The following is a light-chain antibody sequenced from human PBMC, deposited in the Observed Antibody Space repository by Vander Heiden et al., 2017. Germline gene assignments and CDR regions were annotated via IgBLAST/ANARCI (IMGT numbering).Light chain of an antibody. Sequence: AVQMTHSPSSLSASVGDRVTITCRASQGIRNDLGWYQQKPGQAPKVMIYGASTLHSGVESRFSGSGSGTDFVLTISGQQPEDSATYCCHQDDSYPRTFGQGTKVEIK. CDR1: QGIRND. J-gene: IGKJ1*01. CDR3: HQDDSYPRT. V-gene: IGKV1-6*01. CDR2: GAS.